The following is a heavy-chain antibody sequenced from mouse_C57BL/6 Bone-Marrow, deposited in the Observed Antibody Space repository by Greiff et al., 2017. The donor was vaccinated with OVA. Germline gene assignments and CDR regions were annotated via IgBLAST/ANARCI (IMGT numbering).Heavy chain of an antibody. J-gene: IGHJ3*01. D-gene: IGHD2-5*01. CDR1: GYTFTSYW. CDR3: ARVGGYSNYAAWFAY. CDR2: IDPSDSYT. Sequence: QVQLQQPGAELVMPGASVKLSCKASGYTFTSYWMHWVKQRPGQGLEWIGEIDPSDSYTNYNQKFKGKSTLTVEKSASTADMQLSSLTSEDSAVYYCARVGGYSNYAAWFAYWGQGTLVTVSA. V-gene: IGHV1-69*01.